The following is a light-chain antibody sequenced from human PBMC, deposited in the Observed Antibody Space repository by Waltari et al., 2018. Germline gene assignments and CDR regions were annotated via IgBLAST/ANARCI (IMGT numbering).Light chain of an antibody. Sequence: EIVMTQSPASLSVSPGERATLSCRARQSVARNLAWYQHKPGQAPRLLVYGASTRATGIPARFSGSGSGTEFTLTISSLQSEDFAVYYCQQSNNWYTFGQGTKLEIK. CDR3: QQSNNWYT. V-gene: IGKV3-15*01. CDR1: QSVARN. J-gene: IGKJ2*01. CDR2: GAS.